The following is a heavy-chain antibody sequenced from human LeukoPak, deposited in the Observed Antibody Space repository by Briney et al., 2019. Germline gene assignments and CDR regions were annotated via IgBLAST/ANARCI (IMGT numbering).Heavy chain of an antibody. J-gene: IGHJ3*02. V-gene: IGHV3-30*03. CDR1: GFTFTNYG. CDR2: ISSDGSNK. D-gene: IGHD1-14*01. Sequence: ARSLRLSCAASGFTFTNYGIHWVRLAPGKGVEWVAVISSDGSNKHYADSVKGRFTISRDDSKNTLYLQMNSLRVDDTALYYCTTFDMWGQGTMVTVSS. CDR3: TTFDM.